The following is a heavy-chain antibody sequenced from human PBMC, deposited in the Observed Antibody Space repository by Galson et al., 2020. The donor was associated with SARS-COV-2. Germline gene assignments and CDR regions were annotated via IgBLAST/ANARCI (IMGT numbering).Heavy chain of an antibody. CDR2: TYYRSQWST. Sequence: SETLSLTCAISGDSVSSNSDAWNWIRQSPSSGLEWLGRTYYRSQWSTAYAVSVKSRITINPDTSKNQFSLQLNSVTPEDTAIYYGAGRVAGAGSRHIWGQGTMVIVSS. V-gene: IGHV6-1*01. D-gene: IGHD6-13*01. J-gene: IGHJ3*02. CDR1: GDSVSSNSDA. CDR3: AGRVAGAGSRHI.